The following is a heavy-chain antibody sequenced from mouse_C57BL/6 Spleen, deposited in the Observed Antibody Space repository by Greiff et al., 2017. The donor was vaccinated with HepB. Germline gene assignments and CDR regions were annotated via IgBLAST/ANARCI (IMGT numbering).Heavy chain of an antibody. CDR1: GYTFTSYG. Sequence: QVQLKESGAELARPGASVKLSCKASGYTFTSYGISWVKQRTGQGLEWIGEIYPRSGNTYYNEKFKGKATLTADKSSSTAYMELRSLTSEDSAVYFCASKTAQATSFAYWGQGTLVTVSA. J-gene: IGHJ3*01. D-gene: IGHD3-2*02. CDR3: ASKTAQATSFAY. CDR2: IYPRSGNT. V-gene: IGHV1-81*01.